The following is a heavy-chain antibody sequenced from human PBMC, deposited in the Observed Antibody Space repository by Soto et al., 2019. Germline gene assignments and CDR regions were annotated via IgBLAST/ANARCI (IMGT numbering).Heavy chain of an antibody. J-gene: IGHJ5*02. D-gene: IGHD4-17*01. CDR2: INAGNGNT. Sequence: ASVKVSCKASGYTFTSYAMHWVRQAPGQRLEWMGWINAGNGNTNYAQKLQGRVTMTTDTSTSTAYMELRSLRSDDTAVYYCARDLLPTTVTTPGWFDPWGQGTLVTVSS. CDR3: ARDLLPTTVTTPGWFDP. V-gene: IGHV1-3*01. CDR1: GYTFTSYA.